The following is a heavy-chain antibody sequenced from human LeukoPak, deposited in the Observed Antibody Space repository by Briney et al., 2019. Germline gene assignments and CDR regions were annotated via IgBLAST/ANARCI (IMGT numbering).Heavy chain of an antibody. V-gene: IGHV1-69*04. D-gene: IGHD3-3*01. CDR2: IIPILDIT. CDR3: ATPYRQTYYDFWSGLDY. CDR1: GYTFTSYG. Sequence: SVKVSCKASGYTFTSYGNSWVRQAPGQGLEWMGRIIPILDITNFAQKFQGRVTFTADKSTSTAYMELSSLRSEDTAVYYCATPYRQTYYDFWSGLDYWGQGTLVTVSS. J-gene: IGHJ4*02.